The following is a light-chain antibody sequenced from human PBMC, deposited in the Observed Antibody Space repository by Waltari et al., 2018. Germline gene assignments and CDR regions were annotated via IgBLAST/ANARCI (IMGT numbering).Light chain of an antibody. CDR2: EDN. Sequence: SHELTQPPSVSVSPGQTARITCSGDALHTKYLYWYQQKSGQAPVMLIYEDNKRPSGIPERFSGSSSGTLATLTVSGAVVEDEGDYYCYSTDSSSFPLFGGGTRLTVL. J-gene: IGLJ3*02. CDR3: YSTDSSSFPL. CDR1: ALHTKY. V-gene: IGLV3-10*01.